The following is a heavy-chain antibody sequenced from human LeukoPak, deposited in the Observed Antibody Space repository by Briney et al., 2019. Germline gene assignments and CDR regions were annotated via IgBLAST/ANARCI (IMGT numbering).Heavy chain of an antibody. CDR1: GFIFSSYG. CDR2: ISYDGSHK. D-gene: IGHD3-22*01. Sequence: PGRSLRLSCAASGFIFSSYGMHWVRQAPGKGLEWVAIISYDGSHKDYADSVKGRFTISRDNPKNTLYLQMNSLRVEDTAVYYCAKGQSMLVLVTSTFDYWGQGTLVTVSS. CDR3: AKGQSMLVLVTSTFDY. V-gene: IGHV3-30*18. J-gene: IGHJ4*02.